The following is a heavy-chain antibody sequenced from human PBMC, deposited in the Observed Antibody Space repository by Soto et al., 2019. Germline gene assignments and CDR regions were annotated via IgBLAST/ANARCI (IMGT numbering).Heavy chain of an antibody. Sequence: SETLSLTCSVSGGTITSGRSSWNWIRQSPGKGLKWIAYIYHSGSTYYNPSLKSRVTISVDRSENQFSLKLTSVTAADTAVYYCVRESVASGPNYFDTWGPGTLVTVSS. V-gene: IGHV4-30-2*06. J-gene: IGHJ5*02. CDR2: IYHSGST. D-gene: IGHD6-6*01. CDR3: VRESVASGPNYFDT. CDR1: GGTITSGRSS.